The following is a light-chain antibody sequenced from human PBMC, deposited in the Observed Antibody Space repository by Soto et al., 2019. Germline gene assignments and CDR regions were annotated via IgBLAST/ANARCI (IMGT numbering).Light chain of an antibody. CDR2: SHN. V-gene: IGLV1-44*01. CDR1: RSNIGSNT. Sequence: QSVLTQPPSASGTPGQRVTISCSGSRSNIGSNTVNWYQQLPGTAPKLLIYSHNQRPSGVPDRFSGSKSGTSASLAISGLQSEDEADYYWATWDDSLDGYVFGTGTKLTVL. J-gene: IGLJ1*01. CDR3: ATWDDSLDGYV.